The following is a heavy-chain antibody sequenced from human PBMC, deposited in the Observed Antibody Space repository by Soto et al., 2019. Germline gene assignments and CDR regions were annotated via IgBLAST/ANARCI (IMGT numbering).Heavy chain of an antibody. J-gene: IGHJ4*02. CDR2: LFYGRTT. V-gene: IGHV4-39*01. CDR3: ARHRGPAPVY. CDR1: GGSISGYY. D-gene: IGHD3-10*01. Sequence: PSETLSLTCTVSGGSISGYYWTWIRQPPGKGLEWVGSLFYGRTTDYNPSLKSRLTMSLDTSKNHFSLKLRSVTAADTAVYYCARHRGPAPVYWGQGTLVTVSS.